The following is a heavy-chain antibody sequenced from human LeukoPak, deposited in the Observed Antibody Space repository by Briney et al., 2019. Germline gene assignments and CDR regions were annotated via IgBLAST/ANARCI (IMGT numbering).Heavy chain of an antibody. Sequence: ASVKVSCKVSGYTLTELSMHWVRQAPGKGLEWMGGFDPEDGETIYAQKFQGRVTMTEDTSTDTAYMELSSLRSEDTAVYYCATDYLAGIAATVPAFDIWGQGTMVTVSS. J-gene: IGHJ3*02. CDR2: FDPEDGET. D-gene: IGHD6-13*01. CDR3: ATDYLAGIAATVPAFDI. CDR1: GYTLTELS. V-gene: IGHV1-24*01.